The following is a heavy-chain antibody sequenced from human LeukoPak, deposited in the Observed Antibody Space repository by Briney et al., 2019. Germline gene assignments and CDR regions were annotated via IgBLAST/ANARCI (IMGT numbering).Heavy chain of an antibody. V-gene: IGHV4-38-2*02. CDR2: IYHSGST. Sequence: SETLSLTCTVSGYSISSGYYWGWIRQPPGKGLEWIGSIYHSGSTYYNPSLKSRVTISVDTSKNQFSLKLSSVTAADTAVYYCARVSVTMVRGAPYYFDYWGRGTLVTVSS. CDR1: GYSISSGYY. D-gene: IGHD3-10*01. CDR3: ARVSVTMVRGAPYYFDY. J-gene: IGHJ4*02.